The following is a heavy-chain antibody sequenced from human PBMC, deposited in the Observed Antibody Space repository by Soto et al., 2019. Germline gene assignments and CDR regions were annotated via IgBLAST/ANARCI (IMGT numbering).Heavy chain of an antibody. CDR3: AREAALRDFDY. CDR2: IYHSGST. V-gene: IGHV4-38-2*02. Sequence: SETLSLTCAVSGYSIGSGYYWGWIRQPPGKGLEWIGSIYHSGSTYYNPSLKSRVTMSVDTSKNQFSLKLSSVTAADTAVYYCAREAALRDFDYWGQGTLVTVSS. D-gene: IGHD6-13*01. CDR1: GYSIGSGYY. J-gene: IGHJ4*02.